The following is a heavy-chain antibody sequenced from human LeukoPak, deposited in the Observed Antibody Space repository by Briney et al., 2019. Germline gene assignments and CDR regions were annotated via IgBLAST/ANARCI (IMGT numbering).Heavy chain of an antibody. CDR2: ISYDGSNK. V-gene: IGHV3-30-3*01. D-gene: IGHD3-22*01. Sequence: GGSLRLSCAASGFTFSSYAMHWVRQAPGKGLEWVAVISYDGSNKYYADSVKGRFTISRDNSKNTLYLQMNSLRAEDTAVYYCARAAIVVVGSDPWGQGTLVTVSS. J-gene: IGHJ5*02. CDR1: GFTFSSYA. CDR3: ARAAIVVVGSDP.